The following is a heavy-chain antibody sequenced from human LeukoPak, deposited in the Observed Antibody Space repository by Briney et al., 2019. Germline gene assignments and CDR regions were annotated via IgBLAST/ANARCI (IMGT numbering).Heavy chain of an antibody. J-gene: IGHJ4*02. CDR2: ISYDGSNK. CDR3: AKDSSDSSSWYPLSDYFDC. CDR1: RFTFSSYG. V-gene: IGHV3-30*18. D-gene: IGHD6-13*01. Sequence: GGSLRLSCAASRFTFSSYGMHWVRQAPGKGLEWVAVISYDGSNKYYADSVKGRFTISRDNSKNTLYLQMNSLRAEDTAVYYCAKDSSDSSSWYPLSDYFDCWGQGTLVTVSS.